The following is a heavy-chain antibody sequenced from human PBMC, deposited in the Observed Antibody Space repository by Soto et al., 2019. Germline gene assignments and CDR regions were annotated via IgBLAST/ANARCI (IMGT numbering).Heavy chain of an antibody. CDR2: FDPDEAET. J-gene: IGHJ5*02. V-gene: IGHV1-24*01. CDR1: GYTLNEVA. Sequence: QVQLVQSGAEVKKPGASVKVPCKVSGYTLNEVAMHWVRQAPGKGLEWLGGFDPDEAETIYAQHFQGRVTMTEDTSTDTVYMELSSLRSEDTALYFCTTYHCDYNFDHWGQGTLVTVSS. D-gene: IGHD4-17*01. CDR3: TTYHCDYNFDH.